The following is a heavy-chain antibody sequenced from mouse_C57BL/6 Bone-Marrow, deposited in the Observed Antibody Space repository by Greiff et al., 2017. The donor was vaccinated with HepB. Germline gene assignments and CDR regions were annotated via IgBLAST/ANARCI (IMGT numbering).Heavy chain of an antibody. Sequence: QVQLQQPGAELVKPGASVKMSCKASGYTFTSYWITWVKQRPGQGLEWIGDIYPGSGSTNYNEKFKSKATLTVDTSSSTAYMQLSSLTSEDSAVYYGARRQLSLRNYAMDYWGQGTSVTVSS. D-gene: IGHD3-2*02. CDR1: GYTFTSYW. J-gene: IGHJ4*01. V-gene: IGHV1-55*01. CDR3: ARRQLSLRNYAMDY. CDR2: IYPGSGST.